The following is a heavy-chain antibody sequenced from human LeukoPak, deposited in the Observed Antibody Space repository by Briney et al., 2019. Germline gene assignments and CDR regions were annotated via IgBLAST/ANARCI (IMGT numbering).Heavy chain of an antibody. CDR3: ARDMQWLALEALDY. Sequence: GGSLRLSCAASGFTFSNYAIHWVRQAPGKGLEYVSSINNDGDIRNYLNSVKGRFTISRDNSKNTVFLQMNSLRAEDTAVYYCARDMQWLALEALDYWGQGTLVTVSS. CDR2: INNDGDIR. V-gene: IGHV3-64*01. CDR1: GFTFSNYA. J-gene: IGHJ4*02. D-gene: IGHD6-19*01.